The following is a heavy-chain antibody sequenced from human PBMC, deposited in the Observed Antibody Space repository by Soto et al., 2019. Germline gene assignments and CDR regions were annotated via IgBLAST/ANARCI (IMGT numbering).Heavy chain of an antibody. CDR1: VFTFSSYA. CDR3: AKHIVVVPAAPVDGMEV. V-gene: IGHV3-23*01. J-gene: IGHJ6*02. Sequence: GGSLRLSCSASVFTFSSYAMSWVRQAPGKGLECVSAISGSGGSTYYADSVKGRFTISRENSKNTLYLKMNSLRAEATAVYYCAKHIVVVPAAPVDGMEVWGQGTTVTVSS. D-gene: IGHD2-2*01. CDR2: ISGSGGST.